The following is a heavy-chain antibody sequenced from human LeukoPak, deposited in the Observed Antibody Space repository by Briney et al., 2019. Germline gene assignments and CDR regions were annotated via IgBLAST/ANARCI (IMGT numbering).Heavy chain of an antibody. Sequence: GGSLRLSCAASGFTFSSYWMSWVRQAPGKGLEWVANIKQDGSEEYYVDTVKGRFTISRDNAKNSLYLQMNSLRAEDTAVYYCARDSPGTNDIVVVPAAIWPLDGMDVWGQGTTVTVSS. CDR1: GFTFSSYW. V-gene: IGHV3-7*01. D-gene: IGHD2-2*01. CDR2: IKQDGSEE. J-gene: IGHJ6*02. CDR3: ARDSPGTNDIVVVPAAIWPLDGMDV.